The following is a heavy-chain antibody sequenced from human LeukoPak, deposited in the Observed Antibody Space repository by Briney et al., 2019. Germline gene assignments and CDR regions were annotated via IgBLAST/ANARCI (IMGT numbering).Heavy chain of an antibody. CDR2: TYTSGYT. J-gene: IGHJ2*01. V-gene: IGHV4-4*07. Sequence: PSETLSLTCTVSGDSIGTYYWSWIRQSAGKGLEWIGRTYTSGYTNYNPSLKSRVTMSADASKNQFSLKLTSVTAADTAVYYCARDSRSVAVWCFDVWGRGALVTVSS. D-gene: IGHD2-15*01. CDR1: GDSIGTYY. CDR3: ARDSRSVAVWCFDV.